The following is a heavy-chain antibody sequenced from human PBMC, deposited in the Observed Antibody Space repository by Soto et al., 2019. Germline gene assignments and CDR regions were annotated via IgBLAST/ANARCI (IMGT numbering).Heavy chain of an antibody. CDR2: INAGNGNT. V-gene: IGHV1-3*01. D-gene: IGHD1-20*01. Sequence: ASVKLACKASGYTFTIYAMHWVRQAPGQRLEWMGWINAGNGNTKYSQKFQGRVTITRDTSASTAYMELSSLRSEDTAVYYCARGITLPTPLDYWGQGTLVTVSS. CDR3: ARGITLPTPLDY. J-gene: IGHJ4*02. CDR1: GYTFTIYA.